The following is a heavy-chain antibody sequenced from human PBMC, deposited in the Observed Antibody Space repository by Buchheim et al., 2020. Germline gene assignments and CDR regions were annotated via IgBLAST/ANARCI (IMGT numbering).Heavy chain of an antibody. CDR3: ARDRSGGSPTYYYYGMDV. CDR2: INPNSGGT. D-gene: IGHD2-15*01. J-gene: IGHJ6*02. CDR1: GYTFTGYY. V-gene: IGHV1-2*02. Sequence: QVQLVQSGAEVKKPGASVKVSCKASGYTFTGYYMHWVRQAPGQGLEWMGWINPNSGGTNYAQTFQGRVTMTRDTSISTAYMELSRLRSDDTAVYYCARDRSGGSPTYYYYGMDVWGQGTT.